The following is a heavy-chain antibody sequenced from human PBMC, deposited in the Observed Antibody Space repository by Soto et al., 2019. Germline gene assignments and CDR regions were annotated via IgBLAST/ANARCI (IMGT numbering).Heavy chain of an antibody. D-gene: IGHD4-17*01. CDR1: GYTFTSYG. V-gene: IGHV1-18*01. Sequence: ASVKVSCKASGYTFTSYGISWVRQAPGQGLEWMGWISAYNGNTNYAQKLQGRVTMTTDTSTSTAYMELRSLRSDDTAVYYCARDSYGDYKTDHDDWGQGTLVTVSS. CDR3: ARDSYGDYKTDHDD. CDR2: ISAYNGNT. J-gene: IGHJ4*02.